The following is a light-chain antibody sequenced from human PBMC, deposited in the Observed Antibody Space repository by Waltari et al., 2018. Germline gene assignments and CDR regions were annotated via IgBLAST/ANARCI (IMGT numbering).Light chain of an antibody. Sequence: EIVLTQSPGTLSLSPGERATLSCRASQSVSSSYLAWYQQKPGQAPRLLIYGASSRATGIPDRFSCSGSGTDFTLTISRLEPEDFAVYYCQQYGSSPRYTFGQGTKLEIK. V-gene: IGKV3-20*01. J-gene: IGKJ2*01. CDR1: QSVSSSY. CDR2: GAS. CDR3: QQYGSSPRYT.